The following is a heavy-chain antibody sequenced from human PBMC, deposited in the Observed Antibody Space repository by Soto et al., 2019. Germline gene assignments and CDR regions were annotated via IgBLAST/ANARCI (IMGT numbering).Heavy chain of an antibody. D-gene: IGHD3-10*01. Sequence: GGSLRLSCAASGFTFDDYTMHWVRQAPGKGLEWVSLISWDGGSTYYADSVKGRFTISRDNSKNSLYLQMNSLRTEDTALYYCAKDIKEGFAEPNQHYGMDVWGQGTTVTVSS. CDR1: GFTFDDYT. CDR3: AKDIKEGFAEPNQHYGMDV. CDR2: ISWDGGST. J-gene: IGHJ6*02. V-gene: IGHV3-43*01.